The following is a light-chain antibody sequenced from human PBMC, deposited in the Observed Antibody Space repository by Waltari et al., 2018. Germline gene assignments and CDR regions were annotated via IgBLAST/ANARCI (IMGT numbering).Light chain of an antibody. CDR1: ESVKYNY. V-gene: IGKV3-20*01. Sequence: EIMLTQSPDTLALSLGERASLSCRASESVKYNYLAWYQHKPGQPPRLLIYGASTRAAGSADRFSGGGSGTDFTLTIRRLEPDDFAVYYCQQYGDSSGWTFGQGTKVEIK. J-gene: IGKJ1*01. CDR3: QQYGDSSGWT. CDR2: GAS.